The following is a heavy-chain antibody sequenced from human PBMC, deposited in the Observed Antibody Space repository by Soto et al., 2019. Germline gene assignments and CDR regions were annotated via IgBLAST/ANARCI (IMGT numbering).Heavy chain of an antibody. J-gene: IGHJ6*03. CDR3: ASRGRRSGGSSPGYYMDV. D-gene: IGHD2-15*01. V-gene: IGHV3-30*03. CDR2: ISYDGSNK. Sequence: GGSLRLSCAASGFTFXXHGIHWVGQXPGKGLEWVAVISYDGSNKYYADSVKGRFTISRDNSKNTLYLQMNSLRAEDTAVYYCASRGRRSGGSSPGYYMDVWGKGTTVTVSS. CDR1: GFTFXXHG.